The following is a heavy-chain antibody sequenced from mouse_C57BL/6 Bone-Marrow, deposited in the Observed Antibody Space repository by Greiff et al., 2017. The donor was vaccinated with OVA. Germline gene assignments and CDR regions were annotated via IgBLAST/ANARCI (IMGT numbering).Heavy chain of an antibody. J-gene: IGHJ2*01. CDR2: INPNNGGT. Sequence: VQLQQSGPELVKPGASVKISCKASGYTFTDYYMNWVKQSHGKSLEWIGDINPNNGGTSYNQKFKGKATLTVDKSSSTAYMELRSLTSEDSAVYYCARRKNWDDYFDYWGQGTTLTVSS. V-gene: IGHV1-26*01. CDR3: ARRKNWDDYFDY. CDR1: GYTFTDYY. D-gene: IGHD4-1*01.